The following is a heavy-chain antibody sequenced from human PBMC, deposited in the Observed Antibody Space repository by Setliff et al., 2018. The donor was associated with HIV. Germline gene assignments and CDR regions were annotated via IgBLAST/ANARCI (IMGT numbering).Heavy chain of an antibody. CDR1: GGSFSGYY. J-gene: IGHJ4*02. D-gene: IGHD2-2*01. V-gene: IGHV4-59*10. Sequence: SETLSLTCAVYGGSFSGYYWSWIRQPAGKGLEWIGRIYTSGPRYNPSLENRVTISVDTSKSQFFLMLSSVTAADTAVYYCARASSDIPGVDSNYFDDWGQGTLVTVSS. CDR3: ARASSDIPGVDSNYFDD. CDR2: IYTSGP.